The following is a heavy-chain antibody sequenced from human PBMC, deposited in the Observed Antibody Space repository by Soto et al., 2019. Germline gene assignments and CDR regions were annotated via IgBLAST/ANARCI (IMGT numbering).Heavy chain of an antibody. V-gene: IGHV4-30-2*01. D-gene: IGHD4-4*01. Sequence: LSLTCAVSGGSISLGGYSGSWIRQPPGKGLEWIGYIYHSGSTYYNPSLKSRVTISVDRSKNQFSLKLSSVTAADTAVYYCARGTTVTSNWFDPWGQGTLVTVSS. CDR3: ARGTTVTSNWFDP. J-gene: IGHJ5*02. CDR1: GGSISLGGYS. CDR2: IYHSGST.